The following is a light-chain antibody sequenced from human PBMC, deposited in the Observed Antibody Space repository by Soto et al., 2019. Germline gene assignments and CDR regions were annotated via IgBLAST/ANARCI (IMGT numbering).Light chain of an antibody. J-gene: IGKJ5*01. CDR1: QSVSIS. CDR3: QQYKNWPL. Sequence: EIVLTQSPGTLSLSPGERATLSCRASQSVSISYLAWYQQKPGQAPRLLIYDASNRATGIPARFSGSGFGTEFTLTISSLQSEDFAVYYCQQYKNWPLFGQGTRLEIK. CDR2: DAS. V-gene: IGKV3D-15*01.